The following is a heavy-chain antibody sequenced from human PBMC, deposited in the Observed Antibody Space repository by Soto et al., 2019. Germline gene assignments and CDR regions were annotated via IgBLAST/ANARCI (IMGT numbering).Heavy chain of an antibody. V-gene: IGHV4-39*07. CDR2: IFYSGST. J-gene: IGHJ3*02. Sequence: SETLSLTCTVSGGSISSSSYYWGWFRQPPGKGLEWIGSIFYSGSTYYNPSLKSRVTISVDTSKNQFSLKLSSVTAADTAVYYCARSISSSWYDAFDIWGQGTMVT. CDR1: GGSISSSSYY. D-gene: IGHD6-13*01. CDR3: ARSISSSWYDAFDI.